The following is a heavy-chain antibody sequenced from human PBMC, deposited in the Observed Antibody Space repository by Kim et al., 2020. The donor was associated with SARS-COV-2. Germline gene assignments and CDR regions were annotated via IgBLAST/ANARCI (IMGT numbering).Heavy chain of an antibody. CDR2: ISYDGSNK. J-gene: IGHJ6*02. Sequence: GGSLRLSCAASGFTFSSYAMHWVRQAPGKGLEWVAVISYDGSNKYYADSVKGRFTISRDNSKNTLYLQMNSLRAEDTAVYYCASAYCGGDCYPPPLYDYYYGMDVWGQGTTVTVSS. CDR3: ASAYCGGDCYPPPLYDYYYGMDV. CDR1: GFTFSSYA. D-gene: IGHD2-21*02. V-gene: IGHV3-30*04.